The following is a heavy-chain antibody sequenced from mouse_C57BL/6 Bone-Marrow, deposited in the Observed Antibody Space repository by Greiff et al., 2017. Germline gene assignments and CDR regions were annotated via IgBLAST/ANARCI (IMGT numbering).Heavy chain of an antibody. D-gene: IGHD2-2*01. CDR2: INPSTGGT. CDR1: GYSFTGYY. CDR3: ARMVTTRAFDY. Sequence: VQLKQSGPELVKPGASVKISCKASGYSFTGYYMNWVKQSPEKSLEWIGEINPSTGGTTYNQKFKAKATLTVDKSSSTAYMQLKSLTSEDSAVYYCARMVTTRAFDYWGQGTTLTVSS. J-gene: IGHJ2*01. V-gene: IGHV1-42*01.